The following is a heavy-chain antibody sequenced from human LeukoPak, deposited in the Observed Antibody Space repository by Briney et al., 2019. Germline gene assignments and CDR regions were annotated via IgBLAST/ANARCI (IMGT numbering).Heavy chain of an antibody. CDR2: IDSDGSST. CDR1: GFTFNTYW. D-gene: IGHD3-9*01. Sequence: GGSLRLSCAASGFTFNTYWMHWVRQASGKGLVWVSRIDSDGSSTSYADSVKGRFTSSRDDAKNTLYLQMNSLRAEDTAVYYCTRDYDILWGQGTLVTVSS. J-gene: IGHJ4*02. V-gene: IGHV3-74*01. CDR3: TRDYDIL.